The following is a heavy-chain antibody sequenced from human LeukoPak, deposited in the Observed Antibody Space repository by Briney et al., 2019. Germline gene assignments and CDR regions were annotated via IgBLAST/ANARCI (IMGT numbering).Heavy chain of an antibody. CDR1: GGSFSGYY. CDR3: ARGAIAARPTDY. J-gene: IGHJ4*02. D-gene: IGHD6-6*01. Sequence: SEALSLTCAVYGGSFSGYYWSWIRQPPGKGLEWIGEINHSGSTNYNPSLKSRVTISVDTSKNQFSLKLSSVTAADTAVYYCARGAIAARPTDYWGQGTLVTVSS. V-gene: IGHV4-34*01. CDR2: INHSGST.